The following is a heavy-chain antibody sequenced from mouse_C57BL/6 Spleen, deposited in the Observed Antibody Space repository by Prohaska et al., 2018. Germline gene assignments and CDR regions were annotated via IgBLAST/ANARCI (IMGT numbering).Heavy chain of an antibody. CDR2: INSDGSAI. CDR1: GFTFSGFW. D-gene: IGHD2-1*01. J-gene: IGHJ1*03. V-gene: IGHV11-2*01. Sequence: EVQLLETGGGLVQPGGSRGLSCEGSGFTFSGFWMSWVRQTPGKTLEWIGDINSDGSAINYGPSIKDRFTIFRDNDKSTLYLQMSNVRSEDTATYFCMSYGNYWYFDVWSTGNTVT. CDR3: MSYGNYWYFDV.